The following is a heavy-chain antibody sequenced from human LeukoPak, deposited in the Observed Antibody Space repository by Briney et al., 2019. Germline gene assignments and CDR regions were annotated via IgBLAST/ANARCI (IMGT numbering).Heavy chain of an antibody. CDR3: ARVPYNWNYGWFDP. J-gene: IGHJ5*02. V-gene: IGHV4-39*01. CDR1: GDSIGGSNYY. Sequence: PSETLSLTCTVSGDSIGGSNYYWGWIRQPPGKGLEWIGSIYYSGSTYYNPSLKSRVTISVDTSKNQFSLKLSSVTAADTAVYYCARVPYNWNYGWFDPWGQGTLVTVSS. D-gene: IGHD1-7*01. CDR2: IYYSGST.